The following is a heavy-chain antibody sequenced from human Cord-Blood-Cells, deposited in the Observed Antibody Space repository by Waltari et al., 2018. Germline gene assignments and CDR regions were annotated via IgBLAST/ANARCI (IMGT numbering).Heavy chain of an antibody. Sequence: QVQLVQSGAEVKKPGASVKVSCKASGYTFTGYYMHWVRQAPGQGLEWRGGINPSSGGTNYAQKVQGWVTMTRETSVSTAYMELSRLRSDDTAVYYCARAGRGDAFDIWGQGTMVTVSS. J-gene: IGHJ3*02. CDR3: ARAGRGDAFDI. CDR1: GYTFTGYY. D-gene: IGHD3-16*01. V-gene: IGHV1-2*04. CDR2: INPSSGGT.